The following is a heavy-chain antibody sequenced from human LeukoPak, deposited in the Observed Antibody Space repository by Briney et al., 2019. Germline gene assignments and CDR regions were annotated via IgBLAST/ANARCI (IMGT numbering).Heavy chain of an antibody. J-gene: IGHJ4*02. CDR3: ARGGVDYYGSGTYYLMYYFDY. CDR2: ISGSGGAT. D-gene: IGHD3-10*01. Sequence: GGSLRLSCAASGFTVSNNYMRWVRQAPGKGLEWVSGISGSGGATYYADSVKGRFTISRDDPHNTLYLQMNSLRAEDTAVYFCARGGVDYYGSGTYYLMYYFDYWGQGALVTVSS. V-gene: IGHV3-23*01. CDR1: GFTVSNNY.